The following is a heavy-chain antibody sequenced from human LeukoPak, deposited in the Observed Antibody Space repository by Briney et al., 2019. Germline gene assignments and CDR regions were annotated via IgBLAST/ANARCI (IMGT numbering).Heavy chain of an antibody. CDR2: ISGSGGST. J-gene: IGHJ4*02. D-gene: IGHD5-18*01. V-gene: IGHV3-23*01. Sequence: GSLRLSCAASGFTFSSYAMSWVRQAPGKGLEWVSAISGSGGSTYYADSVKGRFTISRDNSKNTLYLQMNSLRAEDTAVYYCAKDRYGYSYGSPFGYWGQGTLVTVSS. CDR3: AKDRYGYSYGSPFGY. CDR1: GFTFSSYA.